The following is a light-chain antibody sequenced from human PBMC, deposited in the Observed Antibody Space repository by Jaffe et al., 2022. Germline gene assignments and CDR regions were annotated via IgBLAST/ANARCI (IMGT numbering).Light chain of an antibody. CDR2: DTR. Sequence: QAVVTQEPSLTVSPGGTVTLTCGSSTGAVTSGHYPYWFQQKPGQAPRTLVYDTRKKHSWTPARFSGSLLGGKAALTLSGAQPEDEAEYYCLLSYNGARVVFGGGTKLTVL. CDR1: TGAVTSGHY. V-gene: IGLV7-46*01. CDR3: LLSYNGARVV. J-gene: IGLJ2*01.